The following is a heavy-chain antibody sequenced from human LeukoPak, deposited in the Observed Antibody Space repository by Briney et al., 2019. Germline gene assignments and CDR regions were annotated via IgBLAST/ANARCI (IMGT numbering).Heavy chain of an antibody. Sequence: RRSLRLSWAASGFTFSSYAMSWVSQAPGKGLGWVSSISSSSSYIYYTDSEKGRFTISRDNAKNSLYLQMNSLRAEDTAVYYCARERNYVWGSYRPDYWGQGTLVTVSS. D-gene: IGHD3-16*02. CDR2: ISSSSSYI. CDR3: ARERNYVWGSYRPDY. V-gene: IGHV3-21*01. CDR1: GFTFSSYA. J-gene: IGHJ4*02.